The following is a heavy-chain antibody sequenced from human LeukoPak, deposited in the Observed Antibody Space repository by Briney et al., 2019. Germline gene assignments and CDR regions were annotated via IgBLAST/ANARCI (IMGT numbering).Heavy chain of an antibody. CDR3: ATIVYGSGIYVAFDI. CDR2: IYPGDSDT. D-gene: IGHD3-10*01. Sequence: GESLKISCKGSGYSFTSYWIGWVRQMPGKGLEWMGIIYPGDSDTRYSPSFQGQVTISADKSISTAYLQWSSLKASDTAMYYCATIVYGSGIYVAFDIWGQGTMVTVSS. V-gene: IGHV5-51*01. J-gene: IGHJ3*02. CDR1: GYSFTSYW.